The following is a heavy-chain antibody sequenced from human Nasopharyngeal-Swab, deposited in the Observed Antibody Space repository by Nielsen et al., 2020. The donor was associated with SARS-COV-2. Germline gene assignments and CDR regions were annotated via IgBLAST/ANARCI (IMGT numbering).Heavy chain of an antibody. Sequence: SETLSLTCAVYGGSVSDYHWSWIRQPPGKGLEWIGEMKPSGITNYNPSLKSRVAISIDTSKNQFFLNLRSVTAADTAVYYCASHPADFDYWGQGTLITVSS. CDR2: MKPSGIT. CDR1: GGSVSDYH. D-gene: IGHD6-25*01. CDR3: ASHPADFDY. J-gene: IGHJ4*02. V-gene: IGHV4-34*01.